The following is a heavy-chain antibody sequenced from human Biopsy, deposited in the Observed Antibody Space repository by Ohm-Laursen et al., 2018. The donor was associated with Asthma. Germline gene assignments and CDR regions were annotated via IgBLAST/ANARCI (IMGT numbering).Heavy chain of an antibody. CDR1: GVYIGTPDYH. CDR2: VFYSGTT. D-gene: IGHD4-17*01. V-gene: IGHV4-30-4*01. J-gene: IGHJ6*02. CDR3: ARVVSYGDIYFGIDV. Sequence: SQTLSLTCTVSGVYIGTPDYHWSWIRQSPGKGLEWIGFVFYSGTTHYSRSLERRVSISIDTATNEFSMKLWSVTPADTAVYFCARVVSYGDIYFGIDVWGPGNTVVVSS.